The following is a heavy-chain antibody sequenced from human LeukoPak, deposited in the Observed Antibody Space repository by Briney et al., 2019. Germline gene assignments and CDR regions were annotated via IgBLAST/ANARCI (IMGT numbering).Heavy chain of an antibody. J-gene: IGHJ4*02. CDR1: GFTFSSYW. Sequence: GGSLRLSCAASGFTFSSYWMSWVRQAPGKGLEWVANIKQDGSEKYYVDSVKGRFTISRDNAKNSLYLQMNSLRAEDTAVYYCAREGYYDFWSGYVDYWGQGTLVTVSS. D-gene: IGHD3-3*01. CDR3: AREGYYDFWSGYVDY. V-gene: IGHV3-7*01. CDR2: IKQDGSEK.